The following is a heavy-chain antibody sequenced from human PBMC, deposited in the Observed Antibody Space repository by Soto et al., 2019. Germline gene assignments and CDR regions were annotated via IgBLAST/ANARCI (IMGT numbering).Heavy chain of an antibody. J-gene: IGHJ4*02. CDR1: GYTFTSYG. CDR3: ARVTGEYYYDSSGYYY. V-gene: IGHV1-18*01. CDR2: ISAYNGNT. Sequence: RASVKVSCKASGYTFTSYGISWVRQAPGQGLEWMGWISAYNGNTNYAQKLQGRVTMTTDTSTSTAYMELRSLRSDDTAVYYCARVTGEYYYDSSGYYYWGQGTLVTVSS. D-gene: IGHD3-22*01.